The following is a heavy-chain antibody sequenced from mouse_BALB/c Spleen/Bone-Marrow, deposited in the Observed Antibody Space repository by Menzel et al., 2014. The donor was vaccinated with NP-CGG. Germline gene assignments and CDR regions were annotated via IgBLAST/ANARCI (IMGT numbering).Heavy chain of an antibody. Sequence: EVQLQESGPELEKPGASVKISCKASGYSFTGYNMNWVNQSNGKSLEWIGNIDPYYGGPSYNQKFKGKATLTVDKSSSTACMQPKSLTSEDSAVYYCAFTTVVEPAWFAYWGQGTLVTVAA. CDR2: IDPYYGGP. D-gene: IGHD1-1*01. J-gene: IGHJ3*01. V-gene: IGHV1S135*01. CDR1: GYSFTGYN. CDR3: AFTTVVEPAWFAY.